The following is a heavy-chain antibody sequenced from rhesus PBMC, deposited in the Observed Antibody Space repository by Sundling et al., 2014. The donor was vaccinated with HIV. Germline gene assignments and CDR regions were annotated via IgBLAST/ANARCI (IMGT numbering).Heavy chain of an antibody. D-gene: IGHD5-12*01. CDR1: GFSFSDYY. Sequence: EVQLVESGGGLAKPGGSLRLSCAASGFSFSDYYIHWVRQAPGKGLEWVSGINYTGGSTYYADSVKGRFTISRENAKNTLYLQMDSLRPEDTAVYYCARGPLTYNYTYVWYWGQGVLVTVSS. V-gene: IGHV3-59*01. J-gene: IGHJ4*01. CDR2: INYTGGST. CDR3: ARGPLTYNYTYVWY.